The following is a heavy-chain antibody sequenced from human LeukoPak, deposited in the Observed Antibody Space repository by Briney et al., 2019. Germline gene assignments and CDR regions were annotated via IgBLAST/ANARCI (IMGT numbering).Heavy chain of an antibody. V-gene: IGHV3-7*01. D-gene: IGHD2-21*01. CDR3: ARDHRGIYSPFDY. CDR2: IKQDGSEK. CDR1: GFIFSSYW. Sequence: PGGSLRLSCAGSGFIFSSYWMNWVRQAPGKGLEWVANIKQDGSEKYYVDSVKGRFIISRDNAKNSLYLQMNSLRAEDTAVYYCARDHRGIYSPFDYWGQGTLVTVSS. J-gene: IGHJ4*02.